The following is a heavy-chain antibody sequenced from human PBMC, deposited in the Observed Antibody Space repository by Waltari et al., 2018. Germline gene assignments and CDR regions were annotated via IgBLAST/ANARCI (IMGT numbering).Heavy chain of an antibody. V-gene: IGHV3-30-3*01. CDR1: GFISSDYT. J-gene: IGHJ4*02. CDR2: ISYGGTNK. CDR3: AGEPYRSTGLFDY. Sequence: QVHLVESGGGVVQPGSALRLSCAASGFISSDYTMHCLRRAPGKGLEWVAVISYGGTNKYYADSVKGRFTISRDNSKSTLFLQLNSLRAEDTALYYCAGEPYRSTGLFDYWGQGTLVTVSS. D-gene: IGHD1-1*01.